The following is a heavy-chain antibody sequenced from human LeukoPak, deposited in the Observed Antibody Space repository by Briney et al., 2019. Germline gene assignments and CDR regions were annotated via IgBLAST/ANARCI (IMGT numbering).Heavy chain of an antibody. CDR2: IRPDGSAQ. CDR3: AKWGYISGYYYDF. J-gene: IGHJ4*02. D-gene: IGHD6-19*01. Sequence: GGSLRLSCAASGFSFSSHWMSWVRRAPGKGLEWVANIRPDGSAQYYVDSVKGRFTISRDNAKNSLFLHMNSLRAEDTALYYCAKWGYISGYYYDFWGQGTLVTDSS. V-gene: IGHV3-7*03. CDR1: GFSFSSHW.